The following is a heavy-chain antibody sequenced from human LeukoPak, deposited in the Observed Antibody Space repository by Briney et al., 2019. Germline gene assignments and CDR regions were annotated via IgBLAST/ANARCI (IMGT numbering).Heavy chain of an antibody. D-gene: IGHD2-15*01. CDR3: AKGGDGSYYSRADC. CDR2: IGGSASGT. CDR1: GFTFSSYT. J-gene: IGHJ4*02. Sequence: GRSLRLSCAASGFTFSSYTMSWVRQAPGKGLEWVSTIGGSASGTFYSDSVKGRFTISRDNSKNTLYLQMNSPRAEDTAVYYCAKGGDGSYYSRADCWGQGTLVTVSS. V-gene: IGHV3-23*01.